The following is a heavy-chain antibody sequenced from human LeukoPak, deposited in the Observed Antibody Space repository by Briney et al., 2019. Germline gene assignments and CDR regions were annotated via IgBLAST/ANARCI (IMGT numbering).Heavy chain of an antibody. J-gene: IGHJ5*02. V-gene: IGHV1-69*05. Sequence: SVKVSCKASGGTFSNFAISWVRQAPGQGLEWMGGIIPIFGTANYAQKFQGRVTITTDESTSTAYMELSSLRSEDTAVYYCARGKYSSGWYPKNPRYNWFDPWGQGTLVTVSS. CDR1: GGTFSNFA. CDR2: IIPIFGTA. CDR3: ARGKYSSGWYPKNPRYNWFDP. D-gene: IGHD6-19*01.